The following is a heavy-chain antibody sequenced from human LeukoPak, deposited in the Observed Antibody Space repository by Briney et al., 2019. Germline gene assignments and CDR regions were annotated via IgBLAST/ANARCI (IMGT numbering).Heavy chain of an antibody. V-gene: IGHV4-59*01. D-gene: IGHD4-17*01. CDR3: ARGGYTTGGYRYLDL. Sequence: SETLSLTCTVSGGSISTYYWSWIRQPPGKGLEWIGYIYYRGSTSYNPSLKSRVTILVDTSKNQFSLNLSSVTAADTAVYYCARGGYTTGGYRYLDLWGRGTLVTVSS. J-gene: IGHJ2*01. CDR2: IYYRGST. CDR1: GGSISTYY.